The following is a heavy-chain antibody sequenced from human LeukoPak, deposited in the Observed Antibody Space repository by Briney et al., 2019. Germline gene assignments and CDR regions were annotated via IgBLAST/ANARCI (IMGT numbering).Heavy chain of an antibody. CDR1: GGTFSSYA. CDR2: IIPIFGTA. V-gene: IGHV1-69*05. CDR3: ARVGSGSYPYYCYMDV. Sequence: SVKVSCKASGGTFSSYAISWVRQAPGQGLEWMGGIIPIFGTANYAQKFQGRVTITTDESTSTAYMELSSLRSEDTAVYYCARVGSGSYPYYCYMDVWGKGTTVTVSS. D-gene: IGHD3-10*01. J-gene: IGHJ6*03.